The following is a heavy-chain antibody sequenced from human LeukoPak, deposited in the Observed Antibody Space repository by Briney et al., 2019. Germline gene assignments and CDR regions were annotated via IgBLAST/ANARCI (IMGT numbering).Heavy chain of an antibody. CDR1: GFTFSSYW. V-gene: IGHV3-7*01. CDR3: ARHGLYCFDC. Sequence: GGSLRLSCAASGFTFSSYWRGWVRQAPGKGLEWVANIKTDGSEKYYVDSVKGRFAISRDNAKSSLFLQMNSLRAEDTALYYCARHGLYCFDCWGQGTLVTVSS. J-gene: IGHJ4*02. CDR2: IKTDGSEK. D-gene: IGHD3/OR15-3a*01.